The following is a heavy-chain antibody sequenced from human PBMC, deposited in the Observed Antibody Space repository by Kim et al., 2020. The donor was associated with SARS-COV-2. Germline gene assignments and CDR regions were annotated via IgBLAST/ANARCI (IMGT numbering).Heavy chain of an antibody. V-gene: IGHV3-30-3*01. J-gene: IGHJ2*01. D-gene: IGHD6-19*01. CDR2: ISYDGSNK. Sequence: GGSLRLSCAASGFTFSSYAMHWVRQAPGKGLEWVAVISYDGSNKYCADAVKGRFTISRDNSKNTLYLQMNSLRAEDTAVYYCARDGQWLVGGYFDLWGRGTLVTVSS. CDR3: ARDGQWLVGGYFDL. CDR1: GFTFSSYA.